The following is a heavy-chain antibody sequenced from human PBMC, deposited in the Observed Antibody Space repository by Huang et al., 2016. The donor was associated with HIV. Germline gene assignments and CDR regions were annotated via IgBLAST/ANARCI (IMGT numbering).Heavy chain of an antibody. D-gene: IGHD3-22*01. J-gene: IGHJ4*02. CDR2: INSDGSSS. Sequence: EVQLVESGGGLVQPGGSLRLSCAASGFTFSSYWMNWVRQAPGKGLVLVSRINSDGSSSGYTDSVKGRLTISRDNAKNTLYLQMNSLRAEDTAVYYCVRDPRIQSWLNYFDYWGQGTLVSVSS. CDR3: VRDPRIQSWLNYFDY. CDR1: GFTFSSYW. V-gene: IGHV3-74*01.